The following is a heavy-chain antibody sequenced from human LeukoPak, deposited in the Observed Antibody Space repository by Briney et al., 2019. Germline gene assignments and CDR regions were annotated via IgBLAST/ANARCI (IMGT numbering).Heavy chain of an antibody. CDR3: ARGGREWLVWLTGAFDI. V-gene: IGHV1-8*01. CDR2: MNPNSGNT. Sequence: ASVTVSCKASGYTFTSYDINWVRQATGQGLEWMGWMNPNSGNTGYAQKFQGRVTMTRNTSISTAYMELSSLRSEDTAVYYCARGGREWLVWLTGAFDIWGQGTMVTVSS. J-gene: IGHJ3*02. CDR1: GYTFTSYD. D-gene: IGHD6-19*01.